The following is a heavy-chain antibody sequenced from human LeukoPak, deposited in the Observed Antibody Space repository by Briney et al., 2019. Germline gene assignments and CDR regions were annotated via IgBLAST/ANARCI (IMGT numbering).Heavy chain of an antibody. CDR2: IYYSGST. Sequence: SETLSLTCTVSGGSISSYYWSWIRQPPGKGLEWIGDIYYSGSTNYNPSLKSRVTISVDTSKNQFSLKLSSVTAADTAVYYCAREDPGAAAGSWIYYYYYSMDVWGKGTTVTVSS. CDR1: GGSISSYY. V-gene: IGHV4-59*12. J-gene: IGHJ6*03. D-gene: IGHD6-13*01. CDR3: AREDPGAAAGSWIYYYYYSMDV.